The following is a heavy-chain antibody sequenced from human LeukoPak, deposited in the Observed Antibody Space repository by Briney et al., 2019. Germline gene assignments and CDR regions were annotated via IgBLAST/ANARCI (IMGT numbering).Heavy chain of an antibody. D-gene: IGHD2-15*01. V-gene: IGHV4-39*07. Sequence: SETLSLTCTVSGGSISSGSYYWGWIRQPPGKGLQWIGNIYYGGSTYYNPSLKSRVTISVDTSKNQFSLKLSSVTTADTAVYYCARGLVRYCSGGSCYRTPFDYWGQGTLVTVSS. CDR2: IYYGGST. J-gene: IGHJ4*02. CDR3: ARGLVRYCSGGSCYRTPFDY. CDR1: GGSISSGSYY.